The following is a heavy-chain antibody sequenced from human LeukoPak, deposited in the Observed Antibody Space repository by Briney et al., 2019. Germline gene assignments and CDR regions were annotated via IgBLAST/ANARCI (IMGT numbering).Heavy chain of an antibody. J-gene: IGHJ4*02. Sequence: SQTLSLTCTVSGGSVSSSSYYWGWIRQPPGKGLEWIGSIYYSGSTYYNPSLKSRVTISVDTSKNQFSLKLSSVTAADTAVYYCARRQYYDFWSGYRKTTSPFDYWGQGTLVTVSS. CDR2: IYYSGST. D-gene: IGHD3-3*01. V-gene: IGHV4-39*01. CDR3: ARRQYYDFWSGYRKTTSPFDY. CDR1: GGSVSSSSYY.